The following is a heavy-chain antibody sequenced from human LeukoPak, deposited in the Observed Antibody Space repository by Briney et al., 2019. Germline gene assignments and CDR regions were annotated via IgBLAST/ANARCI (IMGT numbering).Heavy chain of an antibody. CDR3: ARGGSGWYLDY. Sequence: SETLSLTCAVYGASFSGFYWTWIRQPPGKGREWIGEINHSGSTNYTPSLKSRVTISVDTSQNQFSLKLSSVDAASRAVYYCARGGSGWYLDYWDQGTLVTVSS. CDR1: GASFSGFY. V-gene: IGHV4-34*01. J-gene: IGHJ4*02. D-gene: IGHD6-19*01. CDR2: INHSGST.